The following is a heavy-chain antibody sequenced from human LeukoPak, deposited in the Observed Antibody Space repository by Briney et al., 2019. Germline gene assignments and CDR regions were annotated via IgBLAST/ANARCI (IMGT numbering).Heavy chain of an antibody. CDR3: AKDLSYGSYSFDS. CDR2: ITFDGNSK. CDR1: GFPFSSYG. J-gene: IGHJ4*02. D-gene: IGHD3-10*01. Sequence: GGSLRLSCAASGFPFSSYGMHWVRQAPGKGLEWVAIITFDGNSKSYADSVKGRFTVSRDNSKNTLYLQMSSLRTEDTAVYYCAKDLSYGSYSFDSWGQGALVTVSS. V-gene: IGHV3-30*18.